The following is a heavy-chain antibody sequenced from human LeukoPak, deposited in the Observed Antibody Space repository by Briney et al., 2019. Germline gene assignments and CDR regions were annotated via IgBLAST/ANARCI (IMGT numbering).Heavy chain of an antibody. Sequence: GGSLRLSCAASGFTFSDHYIDWARQAPGKGLEWVGRIKSKTDGGTVDYAAPVKGRFTISRDDSINTLYLQVNSLKTEDTAMYYCIVSNYYSSGSYNFDSWGQGTLVTVSS. CDR2: IKSKTDGGTV. D-gene: IGHD3-10*01. CDR3: IVSNYYSSGSYNFDS. J-gene: IGHJ4*02. CDR1: GFTFSDHY. V-gene: IGHV3-15*01.